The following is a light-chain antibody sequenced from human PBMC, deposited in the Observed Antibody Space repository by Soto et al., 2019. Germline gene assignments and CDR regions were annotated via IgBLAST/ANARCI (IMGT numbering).Light chain of an antibody. J-gene: IGKJ1*01. Sequence: VFAGSPGIMFLSPGERATLSCRASQSVSSSYLAWYQQKPGQAPRLLIYGASSRATGIPDRFSGSGSGTDFTLTISRLEPEDFAVYYCQQYGSSPETFGQGTKVDTK. CDR3: QQYGSSPET. CDR1: QSVSSSY. V-gene: IGKV3-20*01. CDR2: GAS.